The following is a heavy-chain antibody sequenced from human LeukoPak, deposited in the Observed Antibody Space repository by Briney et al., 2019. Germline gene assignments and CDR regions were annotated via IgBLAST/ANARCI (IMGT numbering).Heavy chain of an antibody. CDR3: ARDKGGSGYDHLDS. CDR2: TYYGSKWYN. Sequence: SQTLSLTCAISGDSVSTNISAWNWIWQSPSRGLEWLGRTYYGSKWYNDYAVSVKSRITINPDTSKNQFSLQLNSVTPEDTAVYYCARDKGGSGYDHLDSWGQGTLVTVSS. V-gene: IGHV6-1*01. J-gene: IGHJ4*02. D-gene: IGHD5-12*01. CDR1: GDSVSTNISA.